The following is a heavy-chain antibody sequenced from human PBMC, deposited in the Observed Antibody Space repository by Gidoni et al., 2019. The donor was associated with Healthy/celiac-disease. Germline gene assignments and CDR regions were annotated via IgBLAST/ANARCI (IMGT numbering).Heavy chain of an antibody. V-gene: IGHV5-51*01. CDR1: GYSFTSYW. CDR2: IYPGDSDT. D-gene: IGHD6-13*01. Sequence: EVQLVQSGAEVKKPGESLKISCKGSGYSFTSYWIGWVRQMPGKGLEWMGIIYPGDSDTRYSPSFQGQVTISADKSISTAYLQWSSLKASDTAMYYCARHGTGYSSSWGLSSSYYYYGMDVWGQGTTVTVSS. J-gene: IGHJ6*02. CDR3: ARHGTGYSSSWGLSSSYYYYGMDV.